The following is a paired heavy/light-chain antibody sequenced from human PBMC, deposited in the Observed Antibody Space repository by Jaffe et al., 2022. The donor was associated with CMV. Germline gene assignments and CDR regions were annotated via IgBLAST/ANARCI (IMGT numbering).Light chain of an antibody. V-gene: IGKV3-20*01. CDR2: DAS. CDR3: QQYGRSLRT. CDR1: QSVDRNY. J-gene: IGKJ1*01. Sequence: EIVLTQSPGTLSLSPGERATLSCRASQSVDRNYLAWYQQRPGQAPRLLIFDASHRATGVPDRFSGSGSGADFTLTINRLEPEDFAVYYCQQYGRSLRTFGQGTKVEVK.
Heavy chain of an antibody. CDR2: THWNGDN. D-gene: IGHD3-9*01. Sequence: QITLRESGPTLVKPTQTLTLTCTFSGFSLNSAGEGVGWIRQPPGKALEWLAVTHWNGDNRYSPSLKSRLTITKDSSKNQVVLTMTNVDPIDTATYYCAHTGYFDWWSYFDHWGQGTQVTVSS. V-gene: IGHV2-5*01. CDR1: GFSLNSAGEG. CDR3: AHTGYFDWWSYFDH. J-gene: IGHJ4*02.